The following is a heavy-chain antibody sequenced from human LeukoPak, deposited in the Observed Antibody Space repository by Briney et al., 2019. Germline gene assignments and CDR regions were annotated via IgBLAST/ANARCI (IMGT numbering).Heavy chain of an antibody. Sequence: SETLSLTCTVSSGSFSSGSYYWSWIRQPPGKGLEWIGYIYYSGSTNYNPSLKSRVTISVDTSKNQFSLKLSSVTAADTAVYYCARVMRTAKKVLDYWGQGTLVTVSS. CDR3: ARVMRTAKKVLDY. CDR1: SGSFSSGSYY. CDR2: IYYSGST. J-gene: IGHJ4*02. D-gene: IGHD3-3*01. V-gene: IGHV4-61*01.